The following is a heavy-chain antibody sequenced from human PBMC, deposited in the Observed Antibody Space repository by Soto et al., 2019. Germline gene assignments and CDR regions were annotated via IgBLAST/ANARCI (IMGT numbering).Heavy chain of an antibody. CDR3: VRHTYDILTGYYSSHHYYRDV. CDR2: IYPGDSDT. D-gene: IGHD3-9*01. V-gene: IGHV5-51*01. J-gene: IGHJ6*03. Sequence: GESRKISCKGSGYSFTSYWIGWVRQMPGKGLEWMGIIYPGDSDTRYSPSFQGQVTISADKSISTAYLQWSSLKASDTAMYYCVRHTYDILTGYYSSHHYYRDVWGKGTTFTASS. CDR1: GYSFTSYW.